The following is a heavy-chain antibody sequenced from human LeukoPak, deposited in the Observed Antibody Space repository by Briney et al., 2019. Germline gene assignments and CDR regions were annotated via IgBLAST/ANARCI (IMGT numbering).Heavy chain of an antibody. CDR3: ARDRGYSSRGWDY. D-gene: IGHD6-13*01. J-gene: IGHJ4*02. CDR2: FDPEDGET. V-gene: IGHV1-24*01. Sequence: GASVKVSCKVSGYTLTELSMHWVRQAPGKGLEWMGGFDPEDGETIYAQKFQGRVTMTTDTSTSTAYMELRSLRSDDTAVYYCARDRGYSSRGWDYWGQGTLVTVSS. CDR1: GYTLTELS.